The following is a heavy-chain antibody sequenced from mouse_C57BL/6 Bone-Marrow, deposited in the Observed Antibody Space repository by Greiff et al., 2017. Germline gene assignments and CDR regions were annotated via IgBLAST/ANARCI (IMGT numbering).Heavy chain of an antibody. CDR2: IYPSDSET. D-gene: IGHD2-4*01. Sequence: QVQLQQPGAELVRPGSSVKLSCKASGYTFTSYWMDWVKQRPGQGLEWIGNIYPSDSETHYNQKFKDKATLTVDKSSSTAYMQLSSLTSEDSAVYYGARAPYDYEGGGFAYWGQGTMVTVSA. V-gene: IGHV1-61*01. CDR1: GYTFTSYW. CDR3: ARAPYDYEGGGFAY. J-gene: IGHJ3*01.